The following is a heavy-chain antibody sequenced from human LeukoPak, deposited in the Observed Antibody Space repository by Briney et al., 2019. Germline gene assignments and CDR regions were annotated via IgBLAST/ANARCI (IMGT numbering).Heavy chain of an antibody. D-gene: IGHD4-17*01. CDR2: INHSGST. V-gene: IGHV4-34*01. CDR3: ARGLLRNTVTTKAFDI. J-gene: IGHJ3*02. CDR1: GGSFSGYY. Sequence: SETLSLTCAVYGGSFSGYYWSWIRQPPGKGLEWIGEINHSGSTNYNPSLKSRVTISVDTSKNQFSLKLSSVTAADTAVYYCARGLLRNTVTTKAFDIWGQGTMVTVSS.